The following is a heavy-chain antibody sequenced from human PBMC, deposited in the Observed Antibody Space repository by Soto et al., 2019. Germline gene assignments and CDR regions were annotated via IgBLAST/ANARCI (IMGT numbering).Heavy chain of an antibody. D-gene: IGHD3-3*01. CDR3: ARLPYYDFWSGYYIPYYYYGMDV. CDR1: GYSFTSYW. CDR2: IYPGDSDT. Sequence: PGESLKISCKGSGYSFTSYWIGWVRQMPGKGLEWMGIIYPGDSDTRYSPSFQGQVTISADKSISTAYLQWSSLKASDTAMYYCARLPYYDFWSGYYIPYYYYGMDVWGQGTTVTVSS. J-gene: IGHJ6*02. V-gene: IGHV5-51*01.